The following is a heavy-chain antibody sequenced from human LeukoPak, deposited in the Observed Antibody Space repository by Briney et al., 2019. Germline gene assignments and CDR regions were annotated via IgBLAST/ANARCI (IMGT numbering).Heavy chain of an antibody. Sequence: GGSLRLSCAASGFTVSSNYMSWVRQAPGKGLEWVSVIYSGGRPYYADSVKGRFTISRDNSKNTLYLQMNSLRAEDTAVYYCARVHYGSGSLYYYYYYMDAWGKGTTVTVSS. CDR2: IYSGGRP. CDR3: ARVHYGSGSLYYYYYYMDA. J-gene: IGHJ6*03. D-gene: IGHD3-10*01. V-gene: IGHV3-66*01. CDR1: GFTVSSNY.